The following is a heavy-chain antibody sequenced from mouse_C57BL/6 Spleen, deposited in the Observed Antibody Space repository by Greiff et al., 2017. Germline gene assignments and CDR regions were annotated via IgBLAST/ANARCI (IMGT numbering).Heavy chain of an antibody. CDR3: ARGLDGSSGGYFDV. Sequence: QVQLQQPGAELVKPGASVKMSCTASGYTFTSYWITWVKQRPGQGLEWIGDIYPGSGSTNYNEKFKSKATLTVDTSSSTAYMQLSSLTSEDSAVYYCARGLDGSSGGYFDVWGTGTTVTVSS. D-gene: IGHD1-1*01. CDR1: GYTFTSYW. CDR2: IYPGSGST. V-gene: IGHV1-55*01. J-gene: IGHJ1*03.